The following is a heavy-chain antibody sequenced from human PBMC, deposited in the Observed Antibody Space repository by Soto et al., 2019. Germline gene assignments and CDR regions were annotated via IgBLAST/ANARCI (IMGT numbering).Heavy chain of an antibody. CDR1: GFTFRNYG. J-gene: IGHJ3*01. D-gene: IGHD3-22*01. V-gene: IGHV3-48*01. CDR2: IGLGSSTK. CDR3: ARDQLYYNDISGRPLNAFDV. Sequence: GSLRLSCAASGFTFRNYGMNWARQAPGKGLEWVSYIGLGSSTKYYADSVEGRFTISRDNAKNSLYLQMNSLRAEDTAVYYCARDQLYYNDISGRPLNAFDVWGQGTMVTVSS.